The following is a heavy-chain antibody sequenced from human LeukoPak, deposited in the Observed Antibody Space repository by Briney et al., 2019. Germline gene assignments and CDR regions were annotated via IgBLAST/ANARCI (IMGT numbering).Heavy chain of an antibody. Sequence: GGSLRLSCAASGFTLSSYWMHWVRQVPGEGLVWVSRLNEDGGITNYADFAKGRFTISRDNARNTLYLQMNSLSADDTAVYYCTRDIGGRSAYWGQGALVTVSS. CDR1: GFTLSSYW. V-gene: IGHV3-74*01. CDR3: TRDIGGRSAY. D-gene: IGHD3-16*01. CDR2: LNEDGGIT. J-gene: IGHJ4*02.